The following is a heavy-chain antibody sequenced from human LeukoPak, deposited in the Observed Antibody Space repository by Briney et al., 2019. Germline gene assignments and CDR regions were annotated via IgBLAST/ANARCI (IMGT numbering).Heavy chain of an antibody. CDR3: AREESGDYVWGSYRPLGY. CDR2: IYSGGST. Sequence: GGSLRLSCAASGFTVSSNYMSWLRQAPGKGLEGVSVIYSGGSTYYADSVKGRFTISRDNSKNTLYLQMNSLRAEDTAVYYCAREESGDYVWGSYRPLGYWGQGTLVTVSS. CDR1: GFTVSSNY. D-gene: IGHD3-16*02. V-gene: IGHV3-66*01. J-gene: IGHJ4*02.